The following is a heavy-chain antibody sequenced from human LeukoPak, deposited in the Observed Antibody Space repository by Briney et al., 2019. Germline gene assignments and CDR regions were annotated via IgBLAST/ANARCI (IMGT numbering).Heavy chain of an antibody. CDR3: SCAVEFYDSANYPAYFAI. Sequence: GGSLRLSCAASGFTFYDFGMNWGRHIPGERLEWGSGINWNGDSLAYAASVKGRFTISRANATNYISLQMASWRLDARALYYLSCAVEFYDSANYPAYFAIWGQGTPVTVSS. V-gene: IGHV3-20*04. CDR1: GFTFYDFG. CDR2: INWNGDSL. J-gene: IGHJ4*02. D-gene: IGHD3-22*01.